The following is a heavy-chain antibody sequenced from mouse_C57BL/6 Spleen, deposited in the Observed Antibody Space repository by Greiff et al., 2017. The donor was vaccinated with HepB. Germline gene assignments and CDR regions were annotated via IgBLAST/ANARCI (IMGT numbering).Heavy chain of an antibody. CDR1: GYSFTGYY. CDR2: IYPYNGVS. J-gene: IGHJ3*01. D-gene: IGHD1-1*01. CDR3: ARSHYGSSYDAWFAY. Sequence: VQLQQSGPELVKPGASVKISCKASGYSFTGYYMHWVKQSHGNILDWIGYIYPYNGVSSYNQKFKGKATLTVDKSSSTAYMELRSLTSEDSAVYYCARSHYGSSYDAWFAYWGKGTLVTVSA. V-gene: IGHV1-31*01.